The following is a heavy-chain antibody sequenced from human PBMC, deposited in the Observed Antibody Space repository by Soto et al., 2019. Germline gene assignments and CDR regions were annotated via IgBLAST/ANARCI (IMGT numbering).Heavy chain of an antibody. CDR2: IDPSDSYT. J-gene: IGHJ6*02. CDR3: ARHPGTYQNPFDMGGYYYYGMDV. V-gene: IGHV5-10-1*01. D-gene: IGHD3-10*01. Sequence: GESLKISCKGSGYSFTSYWISWVRQMPGKGLEWMGRIDPSDSYTNYSPSFQGHVTISADKSISTAYLQWSSLKASDTAMYYCARHPGTYQNPFDMGGYYYYGMDVWGQGTTVTVSS. CDR1: GYSFTSYW.